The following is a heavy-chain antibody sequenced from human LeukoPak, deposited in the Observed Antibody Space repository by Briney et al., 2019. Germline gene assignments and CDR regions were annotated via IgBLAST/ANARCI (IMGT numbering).Heavy chain of an antibody. Sequence: ASVKVSCKASGYTFTSYDINWVRQATGQGLEWMGWMSPNSGNTAYAQKFQGRVTMTRNTSISTAYMELSSLRSEDTAVYYCASRDGYNNFDHWGQGTLVTVSS. J-gene: IGHJ4*02. V-gene: IGHV1-8*01. CDR3: ASRDGYNNFDH. CDR1: GYTFTSYD. CDR2: MSPNSGNT. D-gene: IGHD5-24*01.